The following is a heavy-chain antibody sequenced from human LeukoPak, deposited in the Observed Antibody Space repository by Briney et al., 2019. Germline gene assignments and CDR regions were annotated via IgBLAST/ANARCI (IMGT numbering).Heavy chain of an antibody. V-gene: IGHV3-48*01. Sequence: GGSLRLSCAASGFTFSSYSMNWVRQAPGKGLEWVSYISSSSSTIYYADSAKGRFTISRDNAKNSLYLQMNSLRAEDTAVYYCARMWLLGMDVWGQGTTVTVSS. D-gene: IGHD3-22*01. J-gene: IGHJ6*02. CDR1: GFTFSSYS. CDR2: ISSSSSTI. CDR3: ARMWLLGMDV.